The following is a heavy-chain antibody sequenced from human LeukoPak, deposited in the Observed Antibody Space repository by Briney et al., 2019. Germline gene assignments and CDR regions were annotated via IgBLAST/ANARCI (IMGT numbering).Heavy chain of an antibody. Sequence: SSETLSLTCTVSGDSSSSYYWSWIRQPPGKGLEWIGYIYYSGSTNYNPSLKSRVTISVDTSKNQFSLKPSSVTAADTAVYYCARLRPGYYFDYWSQGTLVTVSS. CDR3: ARLRPGYYFDY. CDR1: GDSSSSYY. CDR2: IYYSGST. J-gene: IGHJ4*02. D-gene: IGHD4-17*01. V-gene: IGHV4-59*08.